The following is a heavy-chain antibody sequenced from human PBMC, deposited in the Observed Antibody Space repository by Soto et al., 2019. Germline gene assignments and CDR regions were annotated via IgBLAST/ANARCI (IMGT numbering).Heavy chain of an antibody. D-gene: IGHD2-21*01. Sequence: QVQLVQSGAEVKKPGASVTFSCKASGYTFTNYGMSWVRQAPGQGLEWMGWIAAYSDRTSYAQKFQGRVTMPTDTSTTTDYMELRSLRSDDTAVYYCARDWAPAQTKNCFDPWGQGTLVTVSS. CDR2: IAAYSDRT. CDR3: ARDWAPAQTKNCFDP. CDR1: GYTFTNYG. V-gene: IGHV1-18*01. J-gene: IGHJ5*02.